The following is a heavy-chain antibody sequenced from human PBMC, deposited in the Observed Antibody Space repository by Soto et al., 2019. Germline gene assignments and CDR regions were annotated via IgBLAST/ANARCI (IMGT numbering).Heavy chain of an antibody. CDR3: ASWDGYNKYFVG. CDR2: IYYRGST. Sequence: SETLFLTFTVSGGSISTYHWTWIRQPPGKGLEWIGYIYYRGSTSYSPSLRSRVTISVDTSKNQFSLRAEDTAVYYCASWDGYNKYFVGWGQGTLVTVSS. D-gene: IGHD5-12*01. J-gene: IGHJ4*02. V-gene: IGHV4-59*12. CDR1: GGSISTYH.